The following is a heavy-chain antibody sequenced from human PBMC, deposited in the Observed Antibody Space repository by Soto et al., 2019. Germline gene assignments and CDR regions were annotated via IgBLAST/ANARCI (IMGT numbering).Heavy chain of an antibody. CDR2: ISNDGSNP. J-gene: IGHJ4*02. V-gene: IGHV3-30-3*01. Sequence: QVQLVESGGGVVQPERSLRLSCAASGFTFSNYAMHWVRQARGTGLEWVAVISNDGSNPYYADSVKGRFTISRDNSKNPLYLQMNSLRPEDTAVYYCARTGYDSSGSFGEYYFDYWGQGTLVTVSS. CDR3: ARTGYDSSGSFGEYYFDY. D-gene: IGHD3-22*01. CDR1: GFTFSNYA.